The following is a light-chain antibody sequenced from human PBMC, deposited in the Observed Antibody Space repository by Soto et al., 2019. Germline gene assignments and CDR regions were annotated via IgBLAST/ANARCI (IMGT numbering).Light chain of an antibody. CDR2: DAS. CDR1: QSVSSY. Sequence: EIVLTQSPATLSLSPGERATLSCRASQSVSSYLAWYQQKPGQAPRLLIYDASNRATGIPARFSGSGSGTDFTLTISSLEPEDFAVYYCQQRSNWPWTFGQGTKVXXK. J-gene: IGKJ1*01. CDR3: QQRSNWPWT. V-gene: IGKV3-11*01.